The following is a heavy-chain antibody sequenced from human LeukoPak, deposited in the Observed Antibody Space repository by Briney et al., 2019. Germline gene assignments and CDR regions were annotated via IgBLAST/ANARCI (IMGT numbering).Heavy chain of an antibody. J-gene: IGHJ6*03. CDR3: AREKRGTLTQRDYNYYMDV. CDR2: IYYSGTT. D-gene: IGHD3-16*01. Sequence: PSETLSLTCTVSGGSLSPGSYYWGWIRQPPGKGLEWIGSIYYSGTTYYTPSLKSRVTMSVDTSKNQFSLRLSSVTAADTAIYYCAREKRGTLTQRDYNYYMDVWGKGTTVTVSS. CDR1: GGSLSPGSYY. V-gene: IGHV4-39*07.